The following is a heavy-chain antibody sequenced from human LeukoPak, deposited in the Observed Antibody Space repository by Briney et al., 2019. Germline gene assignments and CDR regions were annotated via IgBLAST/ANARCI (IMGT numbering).Heavy chain of an antibody. CDR1: GGSISSYY. CDR2: IYYSGST. V-gene: IGHV4-59*01. CDR3: ARDRGVVGAFDI. J-gene: IGHJ3*02. Sequence: SETLSLTCTVSGGSISSYYWSWIRQPPGKGLEWIGYIYYSGSTNYNPSLKSRVTISVDTSKNQFSLKLSSVTAADTAVYYCARDRGVVGAFDIWGQGTMVTVSS.